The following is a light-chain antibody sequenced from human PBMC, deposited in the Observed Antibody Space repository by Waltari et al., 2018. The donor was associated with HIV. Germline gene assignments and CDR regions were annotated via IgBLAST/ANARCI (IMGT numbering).Light chain of an antibody. Sequence: QSVLTQPPSASGTSGQTVTISCSGSSSNIGGNYVYWYQRLPGTAPKLLIYRNNQRPSGFPDRFSGSKAGTSASLAISGLRSEYEADYYCASWDDSLSGWVFGGGTKVTVL. CDR2: RNN. CDR3: ASWDDSLSGWV. J-gene: IGLJ3*02. CDR1: SSNIGGNY. V-gene: IGLV1-47*01.